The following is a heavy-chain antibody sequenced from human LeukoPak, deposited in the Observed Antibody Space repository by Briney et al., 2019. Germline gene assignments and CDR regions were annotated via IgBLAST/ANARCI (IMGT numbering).Heavy chain of an antibody. Sequence: PGGSLRLSCAASGFTFSRFWMSWVRQAPGKGLEWVANIKQDGSEKNYVDSVKGRFTISRDNAKDSLYLQMNTLRAEDTAVYYCARVMGRLVRTWYFDLWGRGTLVTVSS. V-gene: IGHV3-7*01. CDR1: GFTFSRFW. CDR2: IKQDGSEK. CDR3: ARVMGRLVRTWYFDL. J-gene: IGHJ2*01. D-gene: IGHD3-10*01.